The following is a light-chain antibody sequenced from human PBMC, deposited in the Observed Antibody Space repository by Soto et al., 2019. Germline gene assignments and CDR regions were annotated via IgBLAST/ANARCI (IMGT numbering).Light chain of an antibody. V-gene: IGLV2-14*01. CDR1: SSDVGGYNY. CDR2: DVS. CDR3: SSYTSSSTLDSYV. J-gene: IGLJ1*01. Sequence: QSVLTQPASVSGSPGQSITISCTGTSSDVGGYNYVSWYQQHPGKAPKLMIYDVSNRPSGVSNRFSGSKSGNTASLTISGLQAEDEADYDCSSYTSSSTLDSYVFGTGTKVTVL.